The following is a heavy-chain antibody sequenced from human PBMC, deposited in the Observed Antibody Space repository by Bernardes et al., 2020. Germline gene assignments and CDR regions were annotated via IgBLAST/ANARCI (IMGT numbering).Heavy chain of an antibody. J-gene: IGHJ6*03. CDR3: TTDCRSTSCSIYMDV. D-gene: IGHD2-2*01. V-gene: IGHV3-15*01. Sequence: GGSLRLSCAASGFTFTNAWMSWVRQAPGKGLEWVGRIKTKTDGGTTAYAAPVNGRFTILRDDSKSTLYLQMNSLKTEDTAVYYCTTDCRSTSCSIYMDVWGKGTTVTVSS. CDR2: IKTKTDGGTT. CDR1: GFTFTNAW.